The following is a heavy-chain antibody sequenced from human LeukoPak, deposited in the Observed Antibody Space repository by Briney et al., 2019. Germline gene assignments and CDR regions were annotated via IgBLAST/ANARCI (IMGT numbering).Heavy chain of an antibody. Sequence: PGGSLRLSCAAFGFTFSSYAMSWVRQAPGKGLEWVSAISGSGGSTYYADSVKGRFTICRDNSKNTLYLQMNSLRAEDTAVYYCAKGDYDILTGYIDYWGQGTLVTVSS. CDR1: GFTFSSYA. V-gene: IGHV3-23*01. CDR3: AKGDYDILTGYIDY. J-gene: IGHJ4*02. D-gene: IGHD3-9*01. CDR2: ISGSGGST.